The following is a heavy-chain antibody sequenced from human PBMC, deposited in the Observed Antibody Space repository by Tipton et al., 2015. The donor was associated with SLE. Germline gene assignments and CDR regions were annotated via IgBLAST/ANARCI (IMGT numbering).Heavy chain of an antibody. CDR3: AREGSSWYYFDY. CDR2: ISYSETT. Sequence: TLSLTCTVSGDSVSAGYYWSWIRQHPGKGLEWIGFISYSETTYYNPSLKSRVTISRDTSKNQFSLTLRSVTAADTAVYCCAREGSSWYYFDYWGQGTLVTVSS. J-gene: IGHJ4*02. D-gene: IGHD6-13*01. V-gene: IGHV4-31*03. CDR1: GDSVSAGYY.